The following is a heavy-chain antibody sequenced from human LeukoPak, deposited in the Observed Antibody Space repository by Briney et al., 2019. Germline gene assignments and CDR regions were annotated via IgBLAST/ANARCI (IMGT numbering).Heavy chain of an antibody. CDR1: GFTFSTYG. CDR3: AKAGYCGTTGCPDYYYMDV. J-gene: IGHJ6*03. Sequence: GGSLRLSRAASGFTFSTYGLHWVRQAPGKGLGWVAFIRYDGSNKFYSDSVKSRFTISRDNSKNTLNLQMNNLRTKDSAMYYCAKAGYCGTTGCPDYYYMDVWGKGTTVTVSS. V-gene: IGHV3-30*02. D-gene: IGHD2-2*01. CDR2: IRYDGSNK.